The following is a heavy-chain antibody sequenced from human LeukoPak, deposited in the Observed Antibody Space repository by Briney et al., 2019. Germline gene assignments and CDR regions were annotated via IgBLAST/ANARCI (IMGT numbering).Heavy chain of an antibody. J-gene: IGHJ4*02. CDR2: TSYDKSHK. Sequence: GGSLRLSCAASGFTFSTNAMHWVRQAPGKGLEWVAVTSYDKSHKYYADSVKGRFTISRDTANNTLYLQMNSLRAEDTAVYYCAKDGGDYSNYQFDYWGQGTLVTVSS. CDR3: AKDGGDYSNYQFDY. D-gene: IGHD4-11*01. CDR1: GFTFSTNA. V-gene: IGHV3-30-3*01.